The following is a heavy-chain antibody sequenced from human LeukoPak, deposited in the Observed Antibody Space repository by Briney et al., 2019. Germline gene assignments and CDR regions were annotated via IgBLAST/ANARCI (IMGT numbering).Heavy chain of an antibody. Sequence: SETLSLTCTVSGGSISSSSYYWGWIRQPPGKGLEWIGSIYYSGGTYYNPSLKSRVTISVDTSKNQFSLKLSSVTAADTAVYYCATEGTMIVVVKENWFDPWGQGTLVTVSS. CDR3: ATEGTMIVVVKENWFDP. CDR1: GGSISSSSYY. CDR2: IYYSGGT. D-gene: IGHD3-22*01. V-gene: IGHV4-39*01. J-gene: IGHJ5*02.